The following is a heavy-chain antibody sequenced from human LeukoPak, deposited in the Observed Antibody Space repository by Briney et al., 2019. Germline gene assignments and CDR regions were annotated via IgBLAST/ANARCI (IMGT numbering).Heavy chain of an antibody. J-gene: IGHJ4*02. CDR3: ARDAYDSSGYLFDY. Sequence: GGSLRLSCAASGFSFSSHAMHWVRQAPGKGLEWVTVISYDGSNKYYADSVKGRFTISRDNSKNTLYLQMNSLRAEDMAVYYCARDAYDSSGYLFDYWGRGTLVTVSS. D-gene: IGHD3-22*01. CDR2: ISYDGSNK. V-gene: IGHV3-30-3*01. CDR1: GFSFSSHA.